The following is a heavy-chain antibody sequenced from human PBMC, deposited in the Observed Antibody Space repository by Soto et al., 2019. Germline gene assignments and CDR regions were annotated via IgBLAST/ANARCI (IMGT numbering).Heavy chain of an antibody. J-gene: IGHJ4*02. CDR3: AKVRADYYYGSGPFDY. CDR2: ISSDGSKK. Sequence: QVQLVESGGGVVQPGRSLRLSCAASGFTFSSYGMHWVRQAPGKGLEWVALISSDGSKKYYADSVKGRFTISRDNSKNTLYLQMNTLRAEDTAVYYCAKVRADYYYGSGPFDYWGQGTLVTVSS. D-gene: IGHD3-10*01. V-gene: IGHV3-30*18. CDR1: GFTFSSYG.